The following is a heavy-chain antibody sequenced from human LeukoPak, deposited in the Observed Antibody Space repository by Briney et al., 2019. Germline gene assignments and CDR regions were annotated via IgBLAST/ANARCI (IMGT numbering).Heavy chain of an antibody. Sequence: SETLSLTCAVYGGSFSGYYWSWIRQPPGKGLEWIGEINHSGSTNYNPSLKSRVTISVDTSKDQFSLKLSSVTAADTAVYYCTLKGYCSSTSCYFGGSFFDYWGQGTLVTVSS. D-gene: IGHD2-2*01. CDR2: INHSGST. CDR1: GGSFSGYY. V-gene: IGHV4-34*01. J-gene: IGHJ4*02. CDR3: TLKGYCSSTSCYFGGSFFDY.